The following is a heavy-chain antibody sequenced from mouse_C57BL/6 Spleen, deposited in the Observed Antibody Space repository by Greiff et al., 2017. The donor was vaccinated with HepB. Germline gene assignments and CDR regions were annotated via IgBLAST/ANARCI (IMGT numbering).Heavy chain of an antibody. V-gene: IGHV1-50*01. Sequence: VQLQQPGAELVKPGASVKLSCKASGYTFTSYWMQWVKQRPGQGLEWIGEIDPSDSYTNYNQKFKGKATLTVDTSSSAAYMQLSSLTSEDSAVYDCAVYYDYDEGTWFAYWGQGTLVTVSA. CDR2: IDPSDSYT. J-gene: IGHJ3*01. CDR1: GYTFTSYW. D-gene: IGHD2-4*01. CDR3: AVYYDYDEGTWFAY.